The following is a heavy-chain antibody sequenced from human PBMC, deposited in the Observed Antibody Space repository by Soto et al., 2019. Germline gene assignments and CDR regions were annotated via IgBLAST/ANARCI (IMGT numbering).Heavy chain of an antibody. D-gene: IGHD1-26*01. J-gene: IGHJ4*02. V-gene: IGHV4-59*01. CDR2: GST. Sequence: GSTNYNPSLKSRVTISVDTSKNQFSLKLSSVTAADTAVYYCACRGSYSSGFFDYLGQGTLVTVSS. CDR3: ACRGSYSSGFFDY.